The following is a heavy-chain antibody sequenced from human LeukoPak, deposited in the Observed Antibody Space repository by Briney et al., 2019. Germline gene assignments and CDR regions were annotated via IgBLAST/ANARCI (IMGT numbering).Heavy chain of an antibody. CDR1: GFTFSNFP. Sequence: GGSLRLSCAASGFTFSNFPMTWVRQAPGKGLEAFSSISGSGGDTYYKDSVKGRFTISRDNSKNTLYLQMNSLRAEDTAVYYCAKVLDHDSSGYYYYGMDVWGQGTTVTVSS. CDR3: AKVLDHDSSGYYYYGMDV. J-gene: IGHJ6*02. CDR2: ISGSGGDT. V-gene: IGHV3-23*01. D-gene: IGHD3-22*01.